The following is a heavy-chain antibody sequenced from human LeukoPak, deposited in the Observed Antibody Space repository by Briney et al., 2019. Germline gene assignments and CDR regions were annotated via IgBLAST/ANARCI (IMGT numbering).Heavy chain of an antibody. J-gene: IGHJ4*02. D-gene: IGHD6-6*01. Sequence: GGSLRLSCAASGFTFSTYAMSWVRQAPGKGLEWVSAISGSGGSTYYADSVKGRFTISRDNSKNTLYLQMNCLRAEDTAVYYCAKDDKYSSSSSDYWGQGTLVTVSS. V-gene: IGHV3-23*01. CDR2: ISGSGGST. CDR1: GFTFSTYA. CDR3: AKDDKYSSSSSDY.